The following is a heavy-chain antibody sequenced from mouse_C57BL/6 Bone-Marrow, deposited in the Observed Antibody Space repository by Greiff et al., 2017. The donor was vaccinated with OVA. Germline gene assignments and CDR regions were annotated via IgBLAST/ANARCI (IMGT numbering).Heavy chain of an antibody. V-gene: IGHV1-5*01. CDR3: TIYYYGSSSFFDY. Sequence: VQLQQSGTVLARPGASVKMSCKTSGYTFTSYWMHWVKQRPGQGLEWIGAIYPGNSDTSYNQKFKGKAKLTAVTSASTAYMELSSLTNEDSAVYYCTIYYYGSSSFFDYWGQGTTLTVSS. CDR2: IYPGNSDT. D-gene: IGHD1-1*01. CDR1: GYTFTSYW. J-gene: IGHJ2*01.